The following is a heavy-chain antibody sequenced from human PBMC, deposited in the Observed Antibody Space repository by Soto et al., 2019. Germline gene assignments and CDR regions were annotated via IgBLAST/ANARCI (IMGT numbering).Heavy chain of an antibody. Sequence: SETLSLTCTVSGGSISSYYWSWIRQSPGKGLEWIGYIYYSGSTNYNPSLKSRVTISVDTSKNQFSLKLSSVTAADTAVYYCAGVSVTRYFDYWGQGTLVTVSS. D-gene: IGHD4-17*01. V-gene: IGHV4-59*01. CDR3: AGVSVTRYFDY. CDR1: GGSISSYY. CDR2: IYYSGST. J-gene: IGHJ4*02.